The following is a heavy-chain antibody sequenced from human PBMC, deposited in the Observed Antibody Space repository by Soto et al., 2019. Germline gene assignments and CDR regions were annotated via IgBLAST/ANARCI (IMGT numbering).Heavy chain of an antibody. D-gene: IGHD3-3*01. V-gene: IGHV4-30-2*01. CDR2: IYHSGST. CDR1: GVSITSYF. Sequence: PSETLSLTCTVSGVSITSYFWSWIRQTPGKGLEWIGYIYHSGSTYYNPSLKSRVTISVDRSKNQFSLKLSSVTAADTAVYYCARSRHYDFWSGYYPYYFDYWGQGTLVTVSS. J-gene: IGHJ4*02. CDR3: ARSRHYDFWSGYYPYYFDY.